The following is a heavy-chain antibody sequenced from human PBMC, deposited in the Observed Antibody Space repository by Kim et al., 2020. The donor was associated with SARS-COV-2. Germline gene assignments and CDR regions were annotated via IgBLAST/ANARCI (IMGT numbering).Heavy chain of an antibody. CDR3: ARRQETLTGYYDYN. CDR1: GASVTSSYCY. Sequence: SETLSLTCTVSGASVTSSYCYWSWIRQAPGKGLEGIVYVNNRGNTKTTYKPPLKKPLTMSINTFTNKFSLVLSAVTAAYTAACYFARRQETLTGYYDYN. V-gene: IGHV4-61*01. D-gene: IGHD3-9*01. CDR2: VNNRGNT. J-gene: IGHJ5*01.